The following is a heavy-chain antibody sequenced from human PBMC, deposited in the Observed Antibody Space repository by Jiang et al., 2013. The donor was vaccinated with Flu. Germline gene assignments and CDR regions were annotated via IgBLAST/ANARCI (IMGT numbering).Heavy chain of an antibody. CDR1: GFTFSSYA. J-gene: IGHJ6*02. V-gene: IGHV3-30*04. Sequence: VQLVESGGGVVQPGRSLRLSCAASGFTFSSYAMHWVRQAPGTGLEWVAVISYDGSNKYYADSVKGRFTISRDNSKNTLYLQMNSLRAEDTAVYYCARVLTAVAGPQDGSIIQIYYYGMDVWGQGTTVTVSS. D-gene: IGHD6-19*01. CDR2: ISYDGSNK. CDR3: ARVLTAVAGPQDGSIIQIYYYGMDV.